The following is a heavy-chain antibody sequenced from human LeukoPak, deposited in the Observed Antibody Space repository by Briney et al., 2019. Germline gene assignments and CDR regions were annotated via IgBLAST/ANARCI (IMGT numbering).Heavy chain of an antibody. J-gene: IGHJ3*02. CDR2: IYSGGST. CDR1: GFTVSSHY. D-gene: IGHD3-9*01. Sequence: GGSLTLSCAASGFTVSSHYMSWVRQAPGKGLEWVSVIYSGGSTYYADSVKGRFTISRDNSKKTLSLQMNSRRAEDTAVYYCASGDVLRYFDWSPGGAFDIWGQGTMVTVSS. CDR3: ASGDVLRYFDWSPGGAFDI. V-gene: IGHV3-53*01.